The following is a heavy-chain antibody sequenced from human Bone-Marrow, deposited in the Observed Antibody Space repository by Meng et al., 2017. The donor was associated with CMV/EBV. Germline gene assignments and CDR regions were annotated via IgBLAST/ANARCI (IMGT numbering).Heavy chain of an antibody. J-gene: IGHJ4*02. CDR3: VKGGHLGDY. CDR1: GFTFSSSW. D-gene: IGHD3-10*01. Sequence: GESLKISCAASGFTFSSSWMHWVRQAPGKGLVWVSHINSDGSDTKYADSVKGRFTISRDNAKITLYLQMNTLRAEDTAVYYCVKGGHLGDYWGQGTLVTVAS. V-gene: IGHV3-74*03. CDR2: INSDGSDT.